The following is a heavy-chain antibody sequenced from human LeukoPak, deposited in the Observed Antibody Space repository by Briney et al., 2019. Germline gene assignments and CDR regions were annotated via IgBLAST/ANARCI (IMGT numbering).Heavy chain of an antibody. J-gene: IGHJ4*02. V-gene: IGHV3-33*01. Sequence: PGGSLRLSCAASGFTFSSYGMHWVRQAPGKGLEWVAVIWYDGSNKYYADSVKGRFTISRDNSKNTLYLQMNSLRAEDTAVYYCARDGGAEWELPGYWGQGTLVTVSS. CDR1: GFTFSSYG. CDR3: ARDGGAEWELPGY. D-gene: IGHD1-26*01. CDR2: IWYDGSNK.